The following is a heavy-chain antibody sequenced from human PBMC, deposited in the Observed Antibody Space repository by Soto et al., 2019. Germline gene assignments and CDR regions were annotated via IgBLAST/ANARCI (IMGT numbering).Heavy chain of an antibody. V-gene: IGHV4-59*01. CDR1: GGSISSYY. CDR3: ASLWGDFDY. Sequence: SETLSLTCTVSGGSISSYYWSWIRQPPGKGLEWIGYIYYSGSTNYNPSLKSRVTISVDTSKNQFSLKLSSVTAADTAVYYCASLWGDFDYWGQGTLVTVSS. D-gene: IGHD3-16*01. J-gene: IGHJ4*02. CDR2: IYYSGST.